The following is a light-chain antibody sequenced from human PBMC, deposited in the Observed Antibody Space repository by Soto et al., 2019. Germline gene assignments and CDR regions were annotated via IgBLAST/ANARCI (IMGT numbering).Light chain of an antibody. J-gene: IGKJ1*01. CDR3: QQYGSSRT. Sequence: IVVTQSPLSLPVTPGETPSISCMSSQILLHSDGYHYLAWCRQKPGQAPRLLIYGASSRATGMPDRFSGIGSGTDFTLSISRLEPEDFAVYYYQQYGSSRTFGQGTKVDIK. CDR1: QILLHSDGYHY. V-gene: IGKV3-20*01. CDR2: GAS.